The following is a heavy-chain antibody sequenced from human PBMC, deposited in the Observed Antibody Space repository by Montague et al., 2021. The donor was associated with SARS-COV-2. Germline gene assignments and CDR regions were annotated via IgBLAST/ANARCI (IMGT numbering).Heavy chain of an antibody. CDR1: GFTFDDYA. V-gene: IGHV3-9*01. CDR2: ICWKSGSI. Sequence: SLRLSCAASGFTFDDYAMHWVRQAPGKGLEWVSGICWKSGSIAYADSVKGRFTISRDNAKNSLYLQMNSLRAEDTALYYCAKVMREDYYDSSGSPDAFDIWGQGTMVTVSS. J-gene: IGHJ3*02. D-gene: IGHD3-22*01. CDR3: AKVMREDYYDSSGSPDAFDI.